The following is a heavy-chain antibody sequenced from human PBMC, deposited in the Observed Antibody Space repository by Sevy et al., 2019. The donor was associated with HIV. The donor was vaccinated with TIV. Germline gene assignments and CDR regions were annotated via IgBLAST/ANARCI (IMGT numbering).Heavy chain of an antibody. Sequence: SETLSLTCTVSGGSVSSGSYYWSWIRQSPGKGLEWIGYIYYSGSTKYNPSLKSRVTISVDMSKNQFSLKLSSVIAADTAVYYCARRYCSSSSCFFDYLGQGTLVTVSS. J-gene: IGHJ4*02. CDR3: ARRYCSSSSCFFDY. V-gene: IGHV4-61*01. CDR1: GGSVSSGSYY. D-gene: IGHD2-2*01. CDR2: IYYSGST.